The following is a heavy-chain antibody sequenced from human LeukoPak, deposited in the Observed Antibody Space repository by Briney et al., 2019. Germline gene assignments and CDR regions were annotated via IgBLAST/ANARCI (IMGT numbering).Heavy chain of an antibody. Sequence: GGSLRLSCATSGLTFTNAWMSWFRQAPGRGLEWVGRIKSKTDGGTSDYAAPVQGRFTISRDDSKNTLYLQMHSLKIEDTAVYYCASDPGEWEPIWGQGTMVTVSS. CDR1: GLTFTNAW. CDR2: IKSKTDGGTS. CDR3: ASDPGEWEPI. D-gene: IGHD1-26*01. V-gene: IGHV3-15*01. J-gene: IGHJ3*02.